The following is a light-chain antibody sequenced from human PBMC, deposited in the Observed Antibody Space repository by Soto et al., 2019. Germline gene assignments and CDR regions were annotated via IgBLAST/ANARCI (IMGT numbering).Light chain of an antibody. Sequence: QSVLTQPPSVSGAPGQRVTISCTGSSSNVGAGSYVHWYQQLPGKVPKLLIFANINRPSGVPDRFSASKSGTSASLAITGRLEDDEADYYYWSSDYSRSRYVFGTGTKLTVL. CDR3: WSSDYSRSRYV. J-gene: IGLJ1*01. V-gene: IGLV1-40*01. CDR1: SSNVGAGSY. CDR2: ANI.